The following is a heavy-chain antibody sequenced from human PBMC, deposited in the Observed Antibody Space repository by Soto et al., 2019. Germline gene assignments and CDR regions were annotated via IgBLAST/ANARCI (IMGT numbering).Heavy chain of an antibody. CDR1: GFTLSNFW. D-gene: IGHD1-26*01. J-gene: IGHJ4*02. CDR3: ASYGTLGC. Sequence: EVQLVESGGGLVKPGGSLRLSCAASGFTLSNFWMSWVRQAPGKGLEWVASIKEDGSEKTYVDSVKGRFTNSRDNAQNSLYLQMNRLRVDDAAVYYCASYGTLGCWGQGTPVFVSA. CDR2: IKEDGSEK. V-gene: IGHV3-7*03.